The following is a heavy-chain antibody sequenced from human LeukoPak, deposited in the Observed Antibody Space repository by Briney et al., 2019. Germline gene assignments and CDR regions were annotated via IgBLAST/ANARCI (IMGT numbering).Heavy chain of an antibody. J-gene: IGHJ3*02. CDR3: AKVFSLLGWPDAFDI. Sequence: GGSLRLSCAASGFTFSSYWMSWVRQAPGKGLEWVSAISGSGGSTYYADSVKGRFTISRDNSKNTLYLQMNSLRAEDTAVYYCAKVFSLLGWPDAFDIWGQGTMVTVSS. CDR1: GFTFSSYW. CDR2: ISGSGGST. D-gene: IGHD7-27*01. V-gene: IGHV3-23*01.